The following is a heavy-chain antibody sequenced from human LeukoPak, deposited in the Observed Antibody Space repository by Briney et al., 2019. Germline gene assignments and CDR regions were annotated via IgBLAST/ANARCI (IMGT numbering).Heavy chain of an antibody. CDR3: ARDTYYYDSSGSDY. CDR2: IYYSGST. V-gene: IGHV4-30-4*01. CDR1: GGSISSGDYY. J-gene: IGHJ4*02. Sequence: SQTLSLTCTVSGGSISSGDYYWSWIRQPPGKGLEWIGYIYYSGSTYYNPSLKSRVTISVDTSKNQFSLKLNSVTAADTAVYYCARDTYYYDSSGSDYWGQGTLVTVSS. D-gene: IGHD3-22*01.